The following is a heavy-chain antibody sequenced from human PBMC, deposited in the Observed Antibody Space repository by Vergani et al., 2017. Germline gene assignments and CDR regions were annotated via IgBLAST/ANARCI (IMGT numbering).Heavy chain of an antibody. J-gene: IGHJ6*02. D-gene: IGHD2-2*01. V-gene: IGHV1-69*08. Sequence: QVQLVQSGAEVKKPGSSVKVSCKASGGTFSSYTISWVRQAPGQGLEWMGRIIPILGIANYAQKFQGRVTITADKSTSTAYMELSSLRSEDTAVYYCARERQLQLVYCSSTSCCQASHYGMDVWGQGTLVTVSS. CDR2: IIPILGIA. CDR1: GGTFSSYT. CDR3: ARERQLQLVYCSSTSCCQASHYGMDV.